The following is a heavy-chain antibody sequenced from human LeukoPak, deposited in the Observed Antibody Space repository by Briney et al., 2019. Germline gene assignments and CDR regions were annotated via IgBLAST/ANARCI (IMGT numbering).Heavy chain of an antibody. D-gene: IGHD2-8*01. CDR1: GGSINSHY. CDR3: ARFPQGNCANGVCHRDAFDI. Sequence: PSETLSLTCTVSGGSINSHYWNWIRQPPGKGLEWIGYIYYSESTNYNPSLKSRVTISVGTSRNQFSLKLSSVTAADTAVYYCARFPQGNCANGVCHRDAFDIWGQGTMVTVSS. CDR2: IYYSEST. V-gene: IGHV4-59*11. J-gene: IGHJ3*02.